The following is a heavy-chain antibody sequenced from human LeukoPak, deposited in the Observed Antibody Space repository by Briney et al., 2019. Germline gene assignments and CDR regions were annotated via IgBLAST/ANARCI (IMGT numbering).Heavy chain of an antibody. CDR1: GGSISSYY. CDR3: ARRIDYYDSSGYLYYFDY. Sequence: SETLSLTCTVSGGSISSYYWSWIRQPPGKGLEWIGYIYYSGSTNYNPSLKSRVTISVDTSKNQFSLKLSSVTAADTAVYYCARRIDYYDSSGYLYYFDYWGQGTLVTVSS. CDR2: IYYSGST. D-gene: IGHD3-22*01. J-gene: IGHJ4*02. V-gene: IGHV4-59*08.